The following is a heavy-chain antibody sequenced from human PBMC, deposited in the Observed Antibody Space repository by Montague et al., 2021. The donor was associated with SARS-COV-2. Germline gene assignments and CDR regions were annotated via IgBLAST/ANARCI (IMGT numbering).Heavy chain of an antibody. D-gene: IGHD5-12*01. CDR1: GGSISSSNYY. Sequence: SETLSLTCTVSGGSISSSNYYWDWHRRPPGKGLEWIGSIYDSGSTYYXPSPKSRVTISVDTSKNHFSLKLSSVTAADTAVYYCARRGRKLLPVATTIGGFDFWGQGTMVTVSS. CDR2: IYDSGST. V-gene: IGHV4-39*02. J-gene: IGHJ3*01. CDR3: ARRGRKLLPVATTIGGFDF.